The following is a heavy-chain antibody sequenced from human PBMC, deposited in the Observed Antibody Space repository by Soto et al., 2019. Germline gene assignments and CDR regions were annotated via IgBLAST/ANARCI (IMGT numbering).Heavy chain of an antibody. J-gene: IGHJ6*02. CDR3: AKDLYSSGYYSEFYYYYGMDF. V-gene: IGHV3-43*01. D-gene: IGHD3-22*01. CDR1: GFTFDDYT. CDR2: ISWDGGST. Sequence: GGSLRLSCAASGFTFDDYTMHWVRQAPGKGLEWVSLISWDGGSTYYADSVKGRFTISRDNSKNSLYLQMNSLRTEDTALYYCAKDLYSSGYYSEFYYYYGMDFSGQGTTVTVSS.